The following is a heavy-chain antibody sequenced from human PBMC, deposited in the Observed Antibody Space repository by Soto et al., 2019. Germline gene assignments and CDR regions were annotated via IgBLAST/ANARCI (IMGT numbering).Heavy chain of an antibody. CDR2: INSDGSST. J-gene: IGHJ4*02. D-gene: IGHD4-17*01. V-gene: IGHV3-74*01. CDR3: ARGTTGGDYALGY. CDR1: GFTFSSYW. Sequence: EVQLVESGGGLVQPGGSLRLSCAASGFTFSSYWMHWVRQAPGKGLVWVSRINSDGSSTSYADSVKGRFTISRDNAKNKLYLQMSSLRAEDTAVYYCARGTTGGDYALGYWGQGTLVTVSS.